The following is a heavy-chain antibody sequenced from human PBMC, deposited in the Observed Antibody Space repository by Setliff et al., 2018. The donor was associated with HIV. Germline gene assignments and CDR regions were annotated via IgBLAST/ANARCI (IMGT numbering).Heavy chain of an antibody. CDR3: AHRKYDNAWLTLDS. Sequence: GGSLRLSCLASGFAFEKYYMSWIRQTPEKTLEWISFISSTGSYITYADSVKGRFTVSRDNAENSLFLTMVNVDPIDTATYFCAHRKYDNAWLTLDSWGPGTLVTVSS. J-gene: IGHJ4*02. CDR2: ISSTGSYI. CDR1: GFAFEKYY. D-gene: IGHD6-19*01. V-gene: IGHV3-11*03.